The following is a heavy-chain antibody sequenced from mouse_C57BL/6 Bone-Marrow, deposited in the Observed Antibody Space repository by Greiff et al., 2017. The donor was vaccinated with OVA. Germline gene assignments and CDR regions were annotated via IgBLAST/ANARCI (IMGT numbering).Heavy chain of an antibody. CDR3: ARDGYYVGY. J-gene: IGHJ2*01. CDR1: GFTFSSYA. D-gene: IGHD2-2*01. CDR2: IIDGGSYT. V-gene: IGHV5-4*01. Sequence: EVKLVESGGGLVKPGGSLKLSCAASGFTFSSYAMSWVRQTPEKRLEWVATIIDGGSYTYYPDNVKGRFTISRDNAKNNLYLQMSHLKSEDTAMYYCARDGYYVGYWGQGTTLTVSS.